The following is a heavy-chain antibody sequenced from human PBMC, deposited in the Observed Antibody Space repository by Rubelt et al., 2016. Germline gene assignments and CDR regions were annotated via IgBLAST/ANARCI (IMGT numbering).Heavy chain of an antibody. Sequence: QVQLVQSGAEVKKPGASVKVSCKASGYTFTSYGISWVRQAPGQGLEWMGWISAYNGNTNYAQKRQGRVTMTTETSTSTGYMGLRSLRSDDTAVYYCARDPLPVRGVIMTPTHWGQGTLVTVSS. D-gene: IGHD3-10*01. V-gene: IGHV1-18*01. CDR1: GYTFTSYG. CDR3: ARDPLPVRGVIMTPTH. CDR2: ISAYNGNT. J-gene: IGHJ4*02.